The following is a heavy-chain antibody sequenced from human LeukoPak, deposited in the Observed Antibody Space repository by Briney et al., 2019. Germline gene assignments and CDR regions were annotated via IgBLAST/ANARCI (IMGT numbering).Heavy chain of an antibody. V-gene: IGHV1-18*01. Sequence: GASVKVSCKASGYTFTSYGISWVRQAPGQGLEWMGWISAYNGNTNYAQKLQGRVTMTTDTSTSTAYMELRSLRSDDTAVYYCARVQGAMASYSSGAGFDYWGQGTLVTVSS. CDR3: ARVQGAMASYSSGAGFDY. D-gene: IGHD6-19*01. CDR1: GYTFTSYG. J-gene: IGHJ4*02. CDR2: ISAYNGNT.